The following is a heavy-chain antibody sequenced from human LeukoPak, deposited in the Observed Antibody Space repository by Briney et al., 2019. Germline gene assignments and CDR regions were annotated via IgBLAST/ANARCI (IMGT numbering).Heavy chain of an antibody. V-gene: IGHV3-30*04. CDR1: GFTFSSYA. Sequence: PGRSLRLSCAASGFTFSSYAMHWVRQAPGKGLEWVAVISYDGSNKYYADSVKGRFTISRDNSKNTLYLQMSSLRAEDTAVYYCARDQVRYFDWLAQYYYYGMDVWGQGTTVTVSS. J-gene: IGHJ6*02. CDR3: ARDQVRYFDWLAQYYYYGMDV. CDR2: ISYDGSNK. D-gene: IGHD3-9*01.